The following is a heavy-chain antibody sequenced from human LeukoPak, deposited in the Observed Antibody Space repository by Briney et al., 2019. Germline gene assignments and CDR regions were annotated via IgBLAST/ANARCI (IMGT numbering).Heavy chain of an antibody. V-gene: IGHV3-7*03. CDR3: ARGGGLDV. Sequence: GGSLRLSCAASGFTFSRYWMNWARQAPGKGLEWVASINHNGNVNYYVDSVKGRFTISRDNAKNSLYLQMSNLRAEDTAVYFCARGGGLDVWGQGATVTVSS. CDR2: INHNGNVN. CDR1: GFTFSRYW. J-gene: IGHJ6*02. D-gene: IGHD3-16*01.